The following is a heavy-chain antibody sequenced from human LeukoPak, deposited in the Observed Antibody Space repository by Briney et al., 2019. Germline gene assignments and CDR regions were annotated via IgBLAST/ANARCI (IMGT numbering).Heavy chain of an antibody. CDR2: ISGSGGRT. CDR1: GITLSNYG. Sequence: PGGSLRLSCAVSGITLSNYGMSWVRQAPGKGLEWVAGISGSGGRTNYADSVKGRFTISGDSPKNTLYLQMNSLRDEDTAVYYCAKVTEPYRPPTDFDYWGQGTLVTVSS. J-gene: IGHJ4*02. D-gene: IGHD2-21*01. CDR3: AKVTEPYRPPTDFDY. V-gene: IGHV3-23*01.